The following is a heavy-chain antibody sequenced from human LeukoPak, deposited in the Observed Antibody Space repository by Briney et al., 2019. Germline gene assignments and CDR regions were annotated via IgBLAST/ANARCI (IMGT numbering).Heavy chain of an antibody. V-gene: IGHV1-69*04. CDR1: GYTFTGYY. Sequence: SVKVSCKASGYTFTGYYMHWVRQAPGQGLEWMGRIIPILGIANYAQKFQGRVTITADKSTSTAYMELSSLRSEDTAVYYCARGGGNDYYDSRWYFDYWGQGTLVTVSS. CDR2: IIPILGIA. J-gene: IGHJ4*02. D-gene: IGHD3-22*01. CDR3: ARGGGNDYYDSRWYFDY.